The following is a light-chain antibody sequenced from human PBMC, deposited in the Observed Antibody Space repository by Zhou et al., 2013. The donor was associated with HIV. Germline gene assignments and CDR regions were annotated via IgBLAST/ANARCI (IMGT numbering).Light chain of an antibody. J-gene: IGKJ1*01. V-gene: IGKV3-20*01. CDR3: QQYGRSTWT. CDR1: QSVGSY. CDR2: GAS. Sequence: DIVLTQSPATLSLSPGERATLSCRASQSVGSYLAWYQQKSGQPPRLLIFGASNRAPDRATGIPDRFSASGSGTDFTLTINRLEPEDSAVYYCQQYGRSTWTFGQGTNLEIK.